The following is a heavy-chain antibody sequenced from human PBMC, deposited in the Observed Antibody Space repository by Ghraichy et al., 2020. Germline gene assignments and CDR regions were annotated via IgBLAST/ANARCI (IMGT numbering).Heavy chain of an antibody. J-gene: IGHJ4*02. Sequence: GESLNISCAASGFTFSTYAMSWVRQAPGKGLEWVSAISGSGGSTYYADSVKGRLTISRDNSKNTLSLQMNSLRVDDTAVYYCAKLDWSDYWGQGTLVTVSS. CDR1: GFTFSTYA. V-gene: IGHV3-23*01. CDR2: ISGSGGST. CDR3: AKLDWSDY. D-gene: IGHD2-21*01.